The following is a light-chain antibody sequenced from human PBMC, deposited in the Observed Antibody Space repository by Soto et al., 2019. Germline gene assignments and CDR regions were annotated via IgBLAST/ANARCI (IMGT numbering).Light chain of an antibody. CDR2: EVS. Sequence: QSALTQPASVSGSPGQSITISCAGTSSDIGGYNYVSWYQQHPGKAPKVMIYEVSNRPSGVSNRFSGSKSGNTASLTISGLQADDEADYSCSSFTISSTLYVFGGGTKVTVL. CDR3: SSFTISSTLYV. CDR1: SSDIGGYNY. V-gene: IGLV2-14*01. J-gene: IGLJ1*01.